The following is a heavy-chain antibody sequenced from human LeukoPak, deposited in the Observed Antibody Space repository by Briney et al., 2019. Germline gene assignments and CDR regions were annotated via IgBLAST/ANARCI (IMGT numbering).Heavy chain of an antibody. V-gene: IGHV3-30*02. D-gene: IGHD2-2*01. J-gene: IGHJ4*02. Sequence: GGSLRLSCAASGFTFSSYGMHWVRQAPGKGLEWVAFIRYDGSNKYYADSVKGRFTIPRDNAKNSLYLQMNSLRAEDTAVYYCARGIDQPLGFDYWGQGTLVTVSS. CDR3: ARGIDQPLGFDY. CDR1: GFTFSSYG. CDR2: IRYDGSNK.